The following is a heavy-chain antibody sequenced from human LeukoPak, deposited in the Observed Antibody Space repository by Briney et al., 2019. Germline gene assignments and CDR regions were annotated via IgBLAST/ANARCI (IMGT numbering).Heavy chain of an antibody. J-gene: IGHJ4*02. Sequence: SETLSLTCTVSGGSISSNNYYWGWIRPPPGKGLEWIGNVYYSESTYYNPSLKSRVTISVDTSKNQCSLKLSSVTAADTAVYYCARFIYRGPVDYWGQGTLVTVSS. CDR1: GGSISSNNYY. CDR3: ARFIYRGPVDY. D-gene: IGHD3-10*01. V-gene: IGHV4-39*01. CDR2: VYYSEST.